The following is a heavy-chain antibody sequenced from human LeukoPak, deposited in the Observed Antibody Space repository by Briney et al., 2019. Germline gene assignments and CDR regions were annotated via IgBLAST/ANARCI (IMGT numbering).Heavy chain of an antibody. CDR2: VSSRSNYI. V-gene: IGHV3-21*01. CDR3: ARATSGTREFDY. CDR1: GFTFDDYA. D-gene: IGHD3-3*01. Sequence: GGSLRLSCAASGFTFDDYAMHWVRQAPGKGLEWVSSVSSRSNYIYYADSVKGRFTISRDNAKNSLYLQMITLRAEDTAVYYCARATSGTREFDYWGQGTLVTVSS. J-gene: IGHJ4*02.